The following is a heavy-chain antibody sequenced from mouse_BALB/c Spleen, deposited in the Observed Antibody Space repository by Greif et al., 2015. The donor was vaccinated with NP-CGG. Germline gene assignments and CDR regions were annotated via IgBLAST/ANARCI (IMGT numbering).Heavy chain of an antibody. D-gene: IGHD1-1*01. CDR3: ARYYYGSSPFAY. Sequence: EVKLEESGGGLVKPGGSLKLSCAASGFTFSDYYMYWVRQTPEKRLEWVATISDGGSYTYYPDSVKGRFTISRDNAKNNLYLQMSSLKSEDTAMYYCARYYYGSSPFAYWGQGTLVTVSA. J-gene: IGHJ3*01. CDR1: GFTFSDYY. V-gene: IGHV5-4*02. CDR2: ISDGGSYT.